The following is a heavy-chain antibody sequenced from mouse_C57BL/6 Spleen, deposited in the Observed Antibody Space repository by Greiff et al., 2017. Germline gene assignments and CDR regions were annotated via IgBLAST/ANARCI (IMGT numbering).Heavy chain of an antibody. CDR2: ISSGRSSI. CDR3: ARCIPTVVEGYFDV. Sequence: VQLKESGGGLVKPGGSLKLSCAASGFTFSDYGMHWVRQAPETGLEWVAYISSGRSSIYYADTVKGRFTISRDNAKNTLFLEMTSLRSEDTAMYYCARCIPTVVEGYFDVWGTGTTVTVSS. V-gene: IGHV5-17*01. CDR1: GFTFSDYG. D-gene: IGHD1-1*01. J-gene: IGHJ1*03.